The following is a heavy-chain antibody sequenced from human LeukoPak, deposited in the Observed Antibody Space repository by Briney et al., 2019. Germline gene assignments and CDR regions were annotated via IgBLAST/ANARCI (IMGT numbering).Heavy chain of an antibody. V-gene: IGHV3-30*02. CDR1: GFTFSSYG. CDR3: AKVRLSSSWYVFDY. J-gene: IGHJ4*02. D-gene: IGHD6-13*01. CDR2: IRYDGSNK. Sequence: GGSLRLSYAASGFTFSSYGMHWVRQAPGKGLEWVAFIRYDGSNKYYADSVKGRFTISRDNSKNTLYLQMNSLRAEDTAVYYCAKVRLSSSWYVFDYWGQGTLVTVSS.